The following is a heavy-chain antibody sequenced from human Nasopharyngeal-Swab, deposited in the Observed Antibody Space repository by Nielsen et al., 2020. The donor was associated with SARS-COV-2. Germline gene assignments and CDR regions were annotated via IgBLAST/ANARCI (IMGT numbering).Heavy chain of an antibody. V-gene: IGHV3-73*01. CDR3: TTDFYFDY. CDR2: IGAKDHNYAT. Sequence: GGSLTLSCAVSGFTFSASAIHWVRQVSGNGLEWVGRIGAKDHNYATTYGASVPGRFTNSRDDSKNTAFLQMDSLKTEDTALYYCTTDFYFDYWGQGTLVTVSS. CDR1: GFTFSASA. J-gene: IGHJ4*02.